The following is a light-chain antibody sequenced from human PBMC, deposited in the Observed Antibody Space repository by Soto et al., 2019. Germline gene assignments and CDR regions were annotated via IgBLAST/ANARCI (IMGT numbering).Light chain of an antibody. CDR2: RNN. V-gene: IGLV1-47*01. CDR1: SSTIGSNY. J-gene: IGLJ1*01. CDR3: AAWDDSLSGYV. Sequence: QAVLAKPPSPSWTPRPRVTTSCSGKSSTIGSNYVYWYQQLPGTAPKLLIYRNNQRPSGVPDRFSGSKSGTSASLAISGLRSEDEADYYCAAWDDSLSGYVFGTGTKVTVL.